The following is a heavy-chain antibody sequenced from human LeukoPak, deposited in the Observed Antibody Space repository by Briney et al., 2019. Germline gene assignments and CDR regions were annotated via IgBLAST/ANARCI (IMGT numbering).Heavy chain of an antibody. Sequence: PGGSLRLSCAASGFTFSDYYMSWVRQAPGKGLEWVAVISYDGSNKYYADSVKGRFTIARDNSKNTVYLQMNSLRAEDTAVYYCATQIAAAGILDYWGQGTLVTVSS. J-gene: IGHJ4*02. V-gene: IGHV3-30*03. D-gene: IGHD6-13*01. CDR1: GFTFSDYY. CDR2: ISYDGSNK. CDR3: ATQIAAAGILDY.